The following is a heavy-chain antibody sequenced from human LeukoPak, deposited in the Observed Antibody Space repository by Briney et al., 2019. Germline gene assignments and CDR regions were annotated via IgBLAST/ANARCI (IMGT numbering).Heavy chain of an antibody. J-gene: IGHJ4*02. CDR3: ARDCCLRYASGN. CDR2: ISGSGGST. CDR1: GFTFSSYA. V-gene: IGHV3-23*01. D-gene: IGHD3-9*01. Sequence: GGSLRLSCAASGFTFSSYAMSWVRQAPGKGLEWVSAISGSGGSTYYADSVKGRFTISRDDSKNTLCLQMNSLRAEDTAVYYCARDCCLRYASGNWGQGTLVTVSS.